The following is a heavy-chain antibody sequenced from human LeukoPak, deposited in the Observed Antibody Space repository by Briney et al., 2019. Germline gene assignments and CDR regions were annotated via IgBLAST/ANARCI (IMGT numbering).Heavy chain of an antibody. Sequence: SETLSLTCTVSGDSISSYYWSWIRQPAGKGLEWIGRIYPSGRTNYNPSLKSRVTMSVDTSTNQFSLKLRFVTAADTAVYYCVRDGRRGSYFSGYFDYWGQGTLVTVSS. CDR2: IYPSGRT. V-gene: IGHV4-4*07. J-gene: IGHJ4*02. D-gene: IGHD1-26*01. CDR1: GDSISSYY. CDR3: VRDGRRGSYFSGYFDY.